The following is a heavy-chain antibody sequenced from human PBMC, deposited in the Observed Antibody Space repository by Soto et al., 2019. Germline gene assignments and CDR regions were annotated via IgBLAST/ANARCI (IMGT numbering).Heavy chain of an antibody. J-gene: IGHJ4*02. V-gene: IGHV3-23*01. CDR3: AKDRYEPHHSAAGTHNDY. Sequence: PGGFMRLSCAAAGVTFSSDAMSWVRKAPGKGLEWVSSISGSGGWVSSISGSGGRTYYADSVKGRFTISRDNSKNTLYLQMNSLRAEDTAVYYCAKDRYEPHHSAAGTHNDYWGQGTLVTVSS. D-gene: IGHD6-13*01. CDR2: ISGSGGWVSSISGSGGRT. CDR1: GVTFSSDA.